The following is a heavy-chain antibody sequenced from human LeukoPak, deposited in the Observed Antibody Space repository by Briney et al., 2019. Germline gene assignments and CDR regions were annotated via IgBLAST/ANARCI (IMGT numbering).Heavy chain of an antibody. V-gene: IGHV5-51*01. CDR1: GYSFTSYW. D-gene: IGHD6-13*01. Sequence: GESLKISCKGSGYSFTSYWIGWVRQMPGKGLEWMGIIYPGDSDTRYSPSFQGQVTISADKSISTAYLQWSSLKASDTAMYYCARHPSPQYSSSWYPYYFDYWGQGTLVTVSS. J-gene: IGHJ4*02. CDR3: ARHPSPQYSSSWYPYYFDY. CDR2: IYPGDSDT.